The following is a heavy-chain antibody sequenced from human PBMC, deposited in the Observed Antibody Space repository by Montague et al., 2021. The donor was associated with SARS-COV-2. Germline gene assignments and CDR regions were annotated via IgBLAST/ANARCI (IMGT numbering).Heavy chain of an antibody. CDR2: IDWDDDK. CDR3: ARIGGGGSCYSGAVDI. V-gene: IGHV2-70*11. J-gene: IGHJ3*02. Sequence: PALVKPTQTLTLTCTFSGFSLSTSGMCVSWIRQPPGKALEWLARIDWDDDKYYSTSLKTRLTISKDTSKNQVVLTMTKMDPVDTATYYCARIGGGGSCYSGAVDIWGQGTMVTVSS. CDR1: GFSLSTSGMC. D-gene: IGHD2-15*01.